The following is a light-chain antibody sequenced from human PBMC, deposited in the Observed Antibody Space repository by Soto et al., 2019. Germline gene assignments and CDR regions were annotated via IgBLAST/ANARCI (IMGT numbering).Light chain of an antibody. V-gene: IGKV1-8*01. J-gene: IGKJ2*01. Sequence: AIRMTQSPSPLSAPTGARVTITFRASQGISSYLAWYHQKPGKALKLLIYPSSTLQSGVPSRFSGSGSGTDFTLTISCLQSEDFATYYRQQYYSYPYTFGQGTKLEIK. CDR2: PSS. CDR1: QGISSY. CDR3: QQYYSYPYT.